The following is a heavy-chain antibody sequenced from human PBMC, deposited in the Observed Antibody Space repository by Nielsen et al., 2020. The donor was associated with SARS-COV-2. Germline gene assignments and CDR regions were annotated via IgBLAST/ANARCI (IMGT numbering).Heavy chain of an antibody. J-gene: IGHJ6*03. CDR2: INHSGST. CDR3: ARVLGIAAAGLYYYYMDV. V-gene: IGHV4-34*01. D-gene: IGHD6-13*01. Sequence: SETLSLTCAVYGGSFSGYYWSWIRQPPGKGLEWIGEINHSGSTNYNPSLKSRVTISVDTSKNQFSLKLSSVTAADTAVYYCARVLGIAAAGLYYYYMDVWGKGTTVTFFS. CDR1: GGSFSGYY.